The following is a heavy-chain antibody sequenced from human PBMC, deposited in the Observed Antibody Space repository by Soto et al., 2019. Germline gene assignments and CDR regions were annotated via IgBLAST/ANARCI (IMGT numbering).Heavy chain of an antibody. CDR3: ARDLGYSYGDGQRHF. J-gene: IGHJ4*02. V-gene: IGHV4-4*07. CDR1: GASISSAY. CDR2: MYVSGAT. D-gene: IGHD5-18*01. Sequence: SETLSLTCTVSGASISSAYWSWIRQSAGKGLEWMGRMYVSGATSYNPSLKSRVTMSVDTSKNLFSLKMKSVSAADTAVYYCARDLGYSYGDGQRHFWGQGTLFTVSS.